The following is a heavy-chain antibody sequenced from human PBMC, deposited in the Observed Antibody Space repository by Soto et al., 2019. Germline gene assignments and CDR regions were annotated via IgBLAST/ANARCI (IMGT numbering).Heavy chain of an antibody. CDR1: GGTFGNSA. V-gene: IGHV1-69*12. CDR3: SRDKARLPFAPNYYYAMDV. Sequence: QVHLVQSGAEVKKPGSSVTVSCKASGGTFGNSAISWVRQAPGQGLEWMGGIIPIFPTPDYAQKFEGRVTIPAHESTTPAYMELTSLRSDDTSLYSFSRDKARLPFAPNYYYAMDVWGLGTTVTVSS. CDR2: IIPIFPTP. D-gene: IGHD2-2*01. J-gene: IGHJ6*02.